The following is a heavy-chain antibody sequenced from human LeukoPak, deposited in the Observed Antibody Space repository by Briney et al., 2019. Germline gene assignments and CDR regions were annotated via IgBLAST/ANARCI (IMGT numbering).Heavy chain of an antibody. V-gene: IGHV1-18*01. CDR3: ARGDRALN. D-gene: IGHD3-22*01. CDR2: ISAYNGNT. Sequence: ASVKVSCKAYGYTFTSCGISWVQQAPGQGLEWMGWISAYNGNTNYAQKLQGRVTMTTDTSTSTAYRGLRSQRSDLTAVYYCARGDRALNWGQGTLVTVSS. J-gene: IGHJ1*01. CDR1: GYTFTSCG.